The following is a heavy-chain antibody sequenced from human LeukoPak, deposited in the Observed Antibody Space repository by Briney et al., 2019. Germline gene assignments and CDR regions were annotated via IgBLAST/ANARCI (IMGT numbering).Heavy chain of an antibody. V-gene: IGHV1-2*02. CDR1: GCTFTGDY. Sequence: SVYVSCKVSGCTFTGDYMTRVRQAPGQGLESLGGINPNSAGTKYAQKFQGRVTMTRDTYISTAYMELSGLRSDDTAVFYGCRVDYSGWYIWRDYWGQGALVT. D-gene: IGHD6-19*01. CDR2: INPNSAGT. J-gene: IGHJ4*02. CDR3: CRVDYSGWYIWRDY.